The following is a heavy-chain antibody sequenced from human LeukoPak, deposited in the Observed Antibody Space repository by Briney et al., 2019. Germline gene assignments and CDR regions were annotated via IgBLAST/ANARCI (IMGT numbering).Heavy chain of an antibody. J-gene: IGHJ4*02. V-gene: IGHV4-39*01. Sequence: SETLSLTCTVSSGSISSRSYYWGWVRQPPGKGLEWIGSLYYNVYTYYSPSLKSRVTISADTSMSQFSLGLSYVTAADTAVYYCARQSSSEDYPRFFDYWGQGILVTVSS. CDR2: LYYNVYT. CDR1: SGSISSRSYY. CDR3: ARQSSSEDYPRFFDY. D-gene: IGHD4-11*01.